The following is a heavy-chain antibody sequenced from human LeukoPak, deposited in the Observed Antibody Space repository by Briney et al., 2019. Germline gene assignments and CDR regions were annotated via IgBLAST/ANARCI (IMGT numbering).Heavy chain of an antibody. J-gene: IGHJ4*02. V-gene: IGHV3-30*02. CDR2: IRYDGSNK. CDR1: GFSFSSYW. Sequence: GGSLRLSCAASGFSFSSYWMSWVRQAPGKGLEWVAFIRYDGSNKYYADSVKGRFTISRDNAKNSLYLQMNSLRTEDTALYYCAKCPYDSSGYDYFDYWGQGTLVTVSS. CDR3: AKCPYDSSGYDYFDY. D-gene: IGHD3-22*01.